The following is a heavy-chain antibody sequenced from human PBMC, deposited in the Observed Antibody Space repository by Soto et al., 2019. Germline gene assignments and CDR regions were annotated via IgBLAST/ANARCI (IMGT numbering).Heavy chain of an antibody. V-gene: IGHV4-31*03. Sequence: SETLSLTCTVSGGSISSGGYYWSWIRQHPGKGLEWIGYIYYSGSTYYNPSLKSRVTISVDTSKNQFSLKLSSVTAADTAVYYCARVERFIAVAGTGNWFDPWGQGTLVTVSS. D-gene: IGHD6-19*01. CDR2: IYYSGST. CDR3: ARVERFIAVAGTGNWFDP. J-gene: IGHJ5*02. CDR1: GGSISSGGYY.